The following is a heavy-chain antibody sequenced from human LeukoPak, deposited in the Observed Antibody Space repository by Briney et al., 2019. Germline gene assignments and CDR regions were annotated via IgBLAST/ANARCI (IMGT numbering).Heavy chain of an antibody. Sequence: SETLSRTCTVSGGSVSAFYWSWIRQPPGKGLQWIGYVSYTGSTNHTGSTNYNPSLKSRVTISVDTSKNQFSLKLSSVTAADTAVYYCARDLEGIDAFDIWGQGTMDTVSS. J-gene: IGHJ3*02. CDR1: GGSVSAFY. D-gene: IGHD1-1*01. V-gene: IGHV4-59*02. CDR2: VSYTGSTNHTGST. CDR3: ARDLEGIDAFDI.